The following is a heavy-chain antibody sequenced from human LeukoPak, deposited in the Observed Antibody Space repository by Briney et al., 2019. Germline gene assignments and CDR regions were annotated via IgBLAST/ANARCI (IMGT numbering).Heavy chain of an antibody. CDR3: ARGQYDSSGYYRDY. CDR2: IYYSGST. CDR1: GGSISSYY. D-gene: IGHD3-22*01. J-gene: IGHJ4*02. V-gene: IGHV4-59*01. Sequence: PSETLSLTCTVSGGSISSYYWSWIRQPPGKGLEWIGYIYYSGSTNYNPSLKSRVTISVDTSKNQFSLKLSPVTAADTAVYYCARGQYDSSGYYRDYWGQGTLVTVSS.